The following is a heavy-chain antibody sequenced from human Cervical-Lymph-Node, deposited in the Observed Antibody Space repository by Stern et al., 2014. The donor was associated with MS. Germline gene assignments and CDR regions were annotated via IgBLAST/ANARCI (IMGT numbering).Heavy chain of an antibody. CDR3: ARDQGDYGSGSDYSWFDP. D-gene: IGHD3-10*01. V-gene: IGHV1-69*06. CDR1: TDTFSHYA. J-gene: IGHJ5*02. Sequence: QVQLVESGAELKKPGSSLKVSCKASTDTFSHYALSWVRQAPGQGLEWIGGIIPMLGTTSYAQEFQGRVAITADISTSTAYMELSSLTSGDTAMYFCARDQGDYGSGSDYSWFDPWGQGTLVTVSS. CDR2: IIPMLGTT.